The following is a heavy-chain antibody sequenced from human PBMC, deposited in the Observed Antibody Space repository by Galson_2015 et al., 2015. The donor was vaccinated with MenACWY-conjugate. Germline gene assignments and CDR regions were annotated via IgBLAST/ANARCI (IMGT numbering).Heavy chain of an antibody. D-gene: IGHD3/OR15-3a*01. CDR2: INPDGSRG. CDR1: GFTFSNSW. V-gene: IGHV3-7*01. Sequence: SLRLSCAASGFTFSNSWMNWLRQAPGSGLEWVANINPDGSRGTSVDSVKGRFTISRDNAENSVYLEMNSLRPEDTAVFYCAAWTADDNYWAQGTLVTVSS. J-gene: IGHJ4*02. CDR3: AAWTADDNY.